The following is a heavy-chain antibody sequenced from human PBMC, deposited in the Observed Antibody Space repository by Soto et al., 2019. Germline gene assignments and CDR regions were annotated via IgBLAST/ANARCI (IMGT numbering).Heavy chain of an antibody. J-gene: IGHJ4*02. CDR3: GRGRSGQIVVFF. CDR1: GYTFTGHY. D-gene: IGHD1-26*01. V-gene: IGHV1-2*02. CDR2: IGPETGAT. Sequence: ASVKVSCKASGYTFTGHYIHWVRQAPEQGPEWMGEIGPETGATRYAQKFQGMVTMTRDMSITTVYMELNNLSPDDTAVYYCGRGRSGQIVVFFWGQGTPVTVPQ.